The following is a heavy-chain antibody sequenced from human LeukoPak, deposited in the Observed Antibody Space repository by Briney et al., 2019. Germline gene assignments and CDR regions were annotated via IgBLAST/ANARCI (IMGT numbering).Heavy chain of an antibody. D-gene: IGHD3-16*02. Sequence: ASVKVSCKASGYTFTSYDINWVRQATGQGLEWMGWMNPNSCKTGYAQKFQGRGTMTSNTFINTAYMELSSLMSDDPAVYYFWSGKFDYVWGSYRYYYYFASWGAGNLVTVSS. V-gene: IGHV1-8*01. CDR1: GYTFTSYD. CDR2: MNPNSCKT. J-gene: IGHJ4*02. CDR3: WSGKFDYVWGSYRYYYYFAS.